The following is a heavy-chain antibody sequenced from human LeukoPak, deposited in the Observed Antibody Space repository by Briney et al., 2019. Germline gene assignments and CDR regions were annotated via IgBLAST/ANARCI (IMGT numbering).Heavy chain of an antibody. V-gene: IGHV1-2*02. CDR2: INPNSGGT. Sequence: ASVKVSCKASGYTFTGYYMHWVRQAPGQGLEWMGWINPNSGGTNYAQKFQGRVTMTRDTSISTAYMELSRLRSDDTAVYYCARDGDYYDSSGVVYFDYWGQGTLVTVSS. CDR3: ARDGDYYDSSGVVYFDY. D-gene: IGHD3-22*01. J-gene: IGHJ4*02. CDR1: GYTFTGYY.